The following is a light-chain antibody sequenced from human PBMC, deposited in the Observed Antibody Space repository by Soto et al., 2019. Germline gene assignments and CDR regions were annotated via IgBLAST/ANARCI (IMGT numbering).Light chain of an antibody. CDR3: QQYNDWPPYT. Sequence: EIVMTQSPAILSVSPGETATLSCKASQGVTGSLAWYQQKPGQAPRLLIFGASTRATDIPARFSSSGSGPAFTLTISSLESEDFAVYYCQQYNDWPPYTFGQGTKLEIK. J-gene: IGKJ2*01. CDR1: QGVTGS. CDR2: GAS. V-gene: IGKV3-15*01.